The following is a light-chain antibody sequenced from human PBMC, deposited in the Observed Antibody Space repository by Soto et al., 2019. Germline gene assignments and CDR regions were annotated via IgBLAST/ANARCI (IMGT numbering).Light chain of an antibody. Sequence: QAVVTQPPSVSGTPGQSVTVSCSGSSSNIGSNSVKWYQQFPGAAPKLLIYSNALRPSGVPDRFSGSKSGTSASLAISGLQPEDEADYYCAVWDDSLMGVFGGGTKLTVL. CDR3: AVWDDSLMGV. V-gene: IGLV1-44*01. CDR2: SNA. CDR1: SSNIGSNS. J-gene: IGLJ2*01.